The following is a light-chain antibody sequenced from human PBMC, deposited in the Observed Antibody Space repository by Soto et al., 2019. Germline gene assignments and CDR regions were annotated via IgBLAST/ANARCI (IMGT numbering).Light chain of an antibody. V-gene: IGLV2-8*01. CDR3: SSYAGNKII. J-gene: IGLJ2*01. Sequence: QSALTQTPSASGSPGQSVTISCSGTSSDVGGYNHVSWYQQHPGKAPRLMIYEVNRRPSGVPDRFSGSKSGNTASLTVSGLRAEDEADYYCSSYAGNKIIFGGGTKLTVL. CDR1: SSDVGGYNH. CDR2: EVN.